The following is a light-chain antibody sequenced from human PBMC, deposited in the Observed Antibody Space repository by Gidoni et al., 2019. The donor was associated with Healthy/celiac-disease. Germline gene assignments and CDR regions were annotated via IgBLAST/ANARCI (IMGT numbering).Light chain of an antibody. CDR1: QSISSY. Sequence: DIQMTQSPSSLSASVGDRVTITCRASQSISSYLNWYQQKPGKAPKLLIYAASSLQSGVPSRFSGSGSGTEFTLTISSLQPEDVANYYCQQSYSTPLTCGGGTKVEIK. CDR3: QQSYSTPLT. V-gene: IGKV1-39*01. CDR2: AAS. J-gene: IGKJ4*01.